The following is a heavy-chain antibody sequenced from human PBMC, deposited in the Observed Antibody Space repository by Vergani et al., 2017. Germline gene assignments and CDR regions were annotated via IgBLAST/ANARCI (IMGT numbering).Heavy chain of an antibody. V-gene: IGHV1-69*01. D-gene: IGHD2-2*01. J-gene: IGHJ3*02. Sequence: QVQLVQSGSELKKPGASVKISCKASGYTFTRYAINWVRQAPGQGLEWMGWIIPIFGTANYAQKFQGRVTITADESTSTAYMELSSLRSEDTAVYYCAREKDIVVVPAAMGSAFDIWGQGTMVTVSS. CDR1: GYTFTRYA. CDR3: AREKDIVVVPAAMGSAFDI. CDR2: IIPIFGTA.